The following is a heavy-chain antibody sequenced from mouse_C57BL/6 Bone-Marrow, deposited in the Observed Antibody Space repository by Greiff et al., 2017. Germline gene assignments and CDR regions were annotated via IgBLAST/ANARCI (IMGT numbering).Heavy chain of an antibody. V-gene: IGHV1-82*01. CDR1: GYAFSSSW. Sequence: VQLQQSGPELVKPGASVKISCKASGYAFSSSWMNWVKQRPGKGLEWIGRFYPGDGDTNYNGKFKGKATLTVDKSSSPAYMQLSSLPSEDSAVYVCTRRLRDAMDYWGQGTSVTVSS. CDR3: TRRLRDAMDY. CDR2: FYPGDGDT. J-gene: IGHJ4*01. D-gene: IGHD2-2*01.